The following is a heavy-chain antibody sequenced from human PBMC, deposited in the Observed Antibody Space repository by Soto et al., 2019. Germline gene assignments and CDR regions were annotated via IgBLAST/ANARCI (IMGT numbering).Heavy chain of an antibody. Sequence: QIQLVQSGAEVKKPGASVKVSCKASGYTFITYTMHWVRQAPGQRLEWMGWINAGDGNTEYSQKFQGRVTITRDTSASTTYMELSSLTSEDTAVYFCARVLIVTMDVWGKGTTVTVSS. J-gene: IGHJ6*01. CDR1: GYTFITYT. CDR3: ARVLIVTMDV. V-gene: IGHV1-3*01. CDR2: INAGDGNT. D-gene: IGHD2-8*01.